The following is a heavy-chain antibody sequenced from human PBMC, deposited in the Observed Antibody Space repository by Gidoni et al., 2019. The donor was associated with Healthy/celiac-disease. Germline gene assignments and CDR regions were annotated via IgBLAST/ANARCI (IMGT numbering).Heavy chain of an antibody. CDR1: GGSISSSSYY. Sequence: QLQLQESGPGLVKPSETLSLTCTVSGGSISSSSYYWGWIRQPPGKGLEWIGSIYYSGSTYYNPSLKSRVTISVDTSKNQFSLKLSSVTAADTAVYYCARVQLGQLANYYGMDVWGQGTTVTVSS. V-gene: IGHV4-39*01. J-gene: IGHJ6*02. CDR2: IYYSGST. D-gene: IGHD6-13*01. CDR3: ARVQLGQLANYYGMDV.